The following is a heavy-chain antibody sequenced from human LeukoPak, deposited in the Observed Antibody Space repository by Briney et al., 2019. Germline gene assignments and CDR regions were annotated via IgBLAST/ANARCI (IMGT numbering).Heavy chain of an antibody. D-gene: IGHD4-23*01. CDR3: ARGNYGGNSVGAFDI. CDR1: GYTFTSYA. CDR2: INAGNGNT. V-gene: IGHV1-3*01. J-gene: IGHJ3*02. Sequence: ASVKVSCKASGYTFTSYAMHWVRQAPGQRLEWMGWINAGNGNTKYSQNFQGRVTITRDTSASTAYMELSSLRPEDTAVYYCARGNYGGNSVGAFDIWGQGTMVTVSS.